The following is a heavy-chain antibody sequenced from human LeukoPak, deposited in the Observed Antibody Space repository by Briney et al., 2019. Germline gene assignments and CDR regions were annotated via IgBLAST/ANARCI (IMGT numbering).Heavy chain of an antibody. CDR2: IWYDGSNK. Sequence: GGSLRLSCAASGFTFSSYGMHWVRQAPGKGLEWVAVIWYDGSNKYYADSVKGRFTISRDNAKNSLYLQMNSLRDEDTAVYYCATWLPDYWGQGTLVTVSS. D-gene: IGHD5-12*01. CDR1: GFTFSSYG. CDR3: ATWLPDY. V-gene: IGHV3-33*01. J-gene: IGHJ4*02.